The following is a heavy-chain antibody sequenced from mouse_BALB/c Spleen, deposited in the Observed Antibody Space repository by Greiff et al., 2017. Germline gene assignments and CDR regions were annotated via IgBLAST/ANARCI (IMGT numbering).Heavy chain of an antibody. CDR3: ARYYGYGFAY. V-gene: IGHV1S137*01. J-gene: IGHJ2*01. D-gene: IGHD2-2*01. CDR1: GYTFTDYA. CDR2: ISTYYGDA. Sequence: VQLQQSGAELVRPGVSVKISCKGSGYTFTDYAMHWVKQSHAKSLEWIGVISTYYGDASYNQKFKGKATMTVDKSSSTAYMELARLTSEDSAIYYGARYYGYGFAYWGQGTTLTVSS.